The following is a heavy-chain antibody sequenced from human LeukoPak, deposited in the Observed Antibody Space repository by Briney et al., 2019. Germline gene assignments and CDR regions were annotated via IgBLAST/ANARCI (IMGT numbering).Heavy chain of an antibody. D-gene: IGHD7-27*01. J-gene: IGHJ6*03. Sequence: SETLSLTCTVSGDSFSSYYWGWIRQAPGKGLEWIGSIYYSGSTYYNPSLKSRVTISVDTSKNQFSLKLSSVTAADTAVYYCASNANWGSRGYYYYYMDVWGKGTTVTVSS. CDR3: ASNANWGSRGYYYYYMDV. V-gene: IGHV4-39*01. CDR2: IYYSGST. CDR1: GDSFSSYY.